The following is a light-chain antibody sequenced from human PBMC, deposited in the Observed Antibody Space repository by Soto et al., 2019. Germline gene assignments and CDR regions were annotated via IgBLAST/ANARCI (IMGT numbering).Light chain of an antibody. V-gene: IGKV3-11*01. J-gene: IGKJ1*01. CDR2: EAS. CDR1: QTVSSS. Sequence: EIVLTQSPATLSLSPGERATLSCRASQTVSSSLAWYQQKPGQAPRLLIYEASNRATGIPARFSGSGSGADFTLTISSLEPEDFAVYYCQQYVTSRWTFGQGTKVEIK. CDR3: QQYVTSRWT.